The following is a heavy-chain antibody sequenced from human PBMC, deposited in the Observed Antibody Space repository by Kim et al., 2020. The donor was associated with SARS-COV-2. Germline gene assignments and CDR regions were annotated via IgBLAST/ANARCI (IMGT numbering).Heavy chain of an antibody. V-gene: IGHV4-59*01. Sequence: SETLSLTCTVSGGSISSYYWSWIRQPPGKGLEWIGYIYYSWSTNYNPSLKSRVTISVDTSKNQFSLKLSSVTAADTAVYYCASYRGYYGSGSYYYFDIWGQGTMVTVSS. J-gene: IGHJ3*02. CDR3: ASYRGYYGSGSYYYFDI. D-gene: IGHD3-10*01. CDR2: IYYSWST. CDR1: GGSISSYY.